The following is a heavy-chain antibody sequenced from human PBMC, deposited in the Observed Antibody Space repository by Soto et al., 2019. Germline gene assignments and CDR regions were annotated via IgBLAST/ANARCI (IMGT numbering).Heavy chain of an antibody. V-gene: IGHV3-30*03. Sequence: SLKISCAASGFTFSSYGMHWVRQAPGKGLERVAVISYDGSEKYYVDSVKGRFTISRDNAKNSLYLQMNSLRAEDTAVYYCVRDALRITMVPGAFDIWGQGTMVTVSS. CDR1: GFTFSSYG. J-gene: IGHJ3*02. CDR3: VRDALRITMVPGAFDI. CDR2: ISYDGSEK. D-gene: IGHD3-10*01.